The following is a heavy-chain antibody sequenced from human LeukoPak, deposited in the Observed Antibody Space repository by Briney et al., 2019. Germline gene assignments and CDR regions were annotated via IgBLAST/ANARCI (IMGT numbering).Heavy chain of an antibody. CDR3: ARDGSYKFDY. V-gene: IGHV3-74*01. Sequence: GGSLRLSCAASGFTFSNSWMHWVRQTPGKGLVWVSCLGSDGTTTYAESVKGRFTISRDSAKNTLYLQMNSLRAEDTAVYYCARDGSYKFDYWGQGTLVTASP. CDR1: GFTFSNSW. D-gene: IGHD1-26*01. CDR2: LGSDGTT. J-gene: IGHJ4*02.